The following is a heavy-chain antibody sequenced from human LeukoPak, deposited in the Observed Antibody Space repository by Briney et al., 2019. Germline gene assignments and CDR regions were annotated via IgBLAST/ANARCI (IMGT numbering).Heavy chain of an antibody. J-gene: IGHJ6*02. V-gene: IGHV4-34*01. CDR3: ARGGIAKIVVVHSVSYGMDV. CDR1: GGSFTVSF. Sequence: SETLSLTCTVFGGSFTVSFWTWLRHSPGAGLEWIGEINDYTGETKYNRSVNSRVYISREKSKSQLSLELRSVTAADTAVYYCARGGIAKIVVVHSVSYGMDVWGQGTTVTVSS. D-gene: IGHD3-22*01. CDR2: INDYTGET.